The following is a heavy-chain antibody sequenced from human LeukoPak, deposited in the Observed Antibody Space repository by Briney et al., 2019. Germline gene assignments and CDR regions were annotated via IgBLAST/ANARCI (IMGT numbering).Heavy chain of an antibody. Sequence: SETLSLTCTVSGGSISSGDYCWSWIRQPPGKGLEWIGYIYYSGSTYYNPSLKSRVTISVDTSKNQFSLKLSSVTAADTAVYYCARVTRTWAPRFDYWGQGTLVTVSS. CDR3: ARVTRTWAPRFDY. V-gene: IGHV4-30-4*01. CDR1: GGSISSGDYC. J-gene: IGHJ4*02. D-gene: IGHD1-14*01. CDR2: IYYSGST.